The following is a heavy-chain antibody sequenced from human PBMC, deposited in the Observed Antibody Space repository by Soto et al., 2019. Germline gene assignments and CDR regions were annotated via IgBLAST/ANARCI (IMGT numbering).Heavy chain of an antibody. CDR3: ARGAYGSGSLDLDY. CDR1: GGSFSGYY. J-gene: IGHJ4*02. CDR2: INHSGST. Sequence: QVQLQQWGAGLLKPSETLSLTCAVYGGSFSGYYWSWIRQPPGKGLEWIGEINHSGSTNYNPSLKSRGTMSVDPSKNRFSLKLSSVTAADTAVYYCARGAYGSGSLDLDYWGQGTLVTVSS. D-gene: IGHD3-10*01. V-gene: IGHV4-34*01.